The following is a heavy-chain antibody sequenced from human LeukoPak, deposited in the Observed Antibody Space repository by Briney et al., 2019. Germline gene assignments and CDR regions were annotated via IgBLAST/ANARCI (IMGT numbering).Heavy chain of an antibody. Sequence: PGGSLRLSCAASGFTFSSYAMSWVRQAPGKGLEWVAAISGSGGSTYYADSVKGRFTISRDNSKNTLYLQMNSLRAEDTAVYHGAKSGGYYYTSMDVWGKGTTVTVSS. CDR1: GFTFSSYA. V-gene: IGHV3-23*01. D-gene: IGHD3-10*01. J-gene: IGHJ6*03. CDR2: ISGSGGST. CDR3: AKSGGYYYTSMDV.